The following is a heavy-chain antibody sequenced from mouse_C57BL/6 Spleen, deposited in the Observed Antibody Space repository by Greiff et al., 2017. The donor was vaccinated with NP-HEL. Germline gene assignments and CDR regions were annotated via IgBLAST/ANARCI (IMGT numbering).Heavy chain of an antibody. CDR3: ARFGNYGSSWYFDV. CDR2: IHPNSGST. Sequence: QVQLQQPGAELVKPGASVKLSCKASGYTFTSYWMHWVKQRPGQGLEWIGMIHPNSGSTNYNEKFKSKATLTVDKSSSTAYMQLSSLTSEDSAVYYCARFGNYGSSWYFDVWGTGTTVTVSS. J-gene: IGHJ1*03. V-gene: IGHV1-64*01. D-gene: IGHD1-1*01. CDR1: GYTFTSYW.